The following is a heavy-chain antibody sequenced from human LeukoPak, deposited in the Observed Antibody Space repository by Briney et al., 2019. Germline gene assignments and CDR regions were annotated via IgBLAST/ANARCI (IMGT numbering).Heavy chain of an antibody. CDR1: GFTFSSYE. CDR2: ISSSGRTT. J-gene: IGHJ5*02. Sequence: GGSLRLSCAASGFTFSSYEMNWIRQAPGKGLEWLSYISSSGRTTYYADSVKGRFTTSRDNARNSLYLQMNSLRAEDTAVYYCGRDGSSGWYRGWFDPRSQGTLVTVSS. CDR3: GRDGSSGWYRGWFDP. V-gene: IGHV3-48*03. D-gene: IGHD6-19*01.